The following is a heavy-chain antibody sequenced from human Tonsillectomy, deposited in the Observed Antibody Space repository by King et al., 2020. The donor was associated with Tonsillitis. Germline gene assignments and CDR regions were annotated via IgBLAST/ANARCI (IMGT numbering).Heavy chain of an antibody. D-gene: IGHD4-23*01. CDR1: GITFSIHG. CDR2: IRYDGSNK. Sequence: VQLVESGGGVVQPGGSLRLSCAASGITFSIHGMHWVRQAPGKGLEWVAFIRYDGSNKYYGDSVKGRCTISRDNSQNTLYLQMNSLRAEDTAVYYCACLEVTSVRRWSGVDFGGRGTTVTVSS. V-gene: IGHV3-30*02. CDR3: ACLEVTSVRRWSGVDF. J-gene: IGHJ6*02.